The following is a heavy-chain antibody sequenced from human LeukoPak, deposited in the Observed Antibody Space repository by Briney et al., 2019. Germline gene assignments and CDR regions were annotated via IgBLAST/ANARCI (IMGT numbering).Heavy chain of an antibody. CDR2: ISYDGSNK. D-gene: IGHD2-2*01. CDR1: GFTFSSYA. CDR3: ASSEVVPAADFDY. Sequence: GGSLRLSCAASGFTFSSYAMHWVRQAPGKGLEWVAVISYDGSNKYYADSVKGRFTISRDNSKNTLYLQVNSLRAEDTAVYYCASSEVVPAADFDYWGQGTLVTVSS. V-gene: IGHV3-30-3*01. J-gene: IGHJ4*02.